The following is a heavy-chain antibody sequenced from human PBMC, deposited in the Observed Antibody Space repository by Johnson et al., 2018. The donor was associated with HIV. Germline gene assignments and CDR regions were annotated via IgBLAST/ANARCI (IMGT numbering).Heavy chain of an antibody. CDR2: IYSGGST. CDR1: GFTVSSNY. D-gene: IGHD3-16*01. CDR3: ARVTPQRGGNDAFDI. J-gene: IGHJ3*02. V-gene: IGHV3-66*01. Sequence: VQLVESGGGLVQPGGSLRLSCAASGFTVSSNYMSWVRQAPGKGLEWVSVIYSGGSTYYADSVKGRFTISRDNSKNTLYLQMNSLRAEDTAVYYCARVTPQRGGNDAFDIWGQGTMVTVS.